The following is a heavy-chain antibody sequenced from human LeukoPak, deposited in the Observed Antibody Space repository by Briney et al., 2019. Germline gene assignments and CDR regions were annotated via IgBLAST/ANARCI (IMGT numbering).Heavy chain of an antibody. CDR2: ITSGSDYI. J-gene: IGHJ5*02. Sequence: PGGSLRLSCVASGFTITSYNMNWVRQAPGKGLEWVASITSGSDYIYYADSVKGRFTISRDNSKNSLYLQMNSLRAEDTALYYCAKDQSHSGYEFGNWFDPWGQGTLVTVSS. D-gene: IGHD5-12*01. V-gene: IGHV3-21*04. CDR1: GFTITSYN. CDR3: AKDQSHSGYEFGNWFDP.